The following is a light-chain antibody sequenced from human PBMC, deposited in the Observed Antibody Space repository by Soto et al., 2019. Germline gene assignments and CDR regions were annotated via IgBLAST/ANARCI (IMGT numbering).Light chain of an antibody. Sequence: QSVLTQPASVSASPGQSITISCSGTSSDIGTYNFVSWYQQHPGKAPKLMIFEVSNRPSWVSNRFSGSKSGNTASLTVSALQAEDEADYYCSSYTSSNTGVFGGGTKVTVL. J-gene: IGLJ3*02. CDR1: SSDIGTYNF. CDR3: SSYTSSNTGV. CDR2: EVS. V-gene: IGLV2-14*01.